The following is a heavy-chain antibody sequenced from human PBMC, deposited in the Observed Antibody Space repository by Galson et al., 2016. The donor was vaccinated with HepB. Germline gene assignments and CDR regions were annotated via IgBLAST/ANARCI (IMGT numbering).Heavy chain of an antibody. CDR1: GDFISNGPYY. Sequence: TLSLTCTVSGDFISNGPYYRTWIRQHPGKGLEWIGYINYSGTTYYNLSLKSRVTISIDASKNLFSLKLSSVTAADTAVYYCARVSSSIGNWFDTWGQGTRVTVSS. V-gene: IGHV4-31*03. CDR3: ARVSSSIGNWFDT. D-gene: IGHD2/OR15-2a*01. CDR2: INYSGTT. J-gene: IGHJ5*02.